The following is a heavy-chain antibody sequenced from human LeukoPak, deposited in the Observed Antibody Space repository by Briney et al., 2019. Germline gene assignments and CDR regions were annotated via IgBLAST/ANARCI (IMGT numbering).Heavy chain of an antibody. D-gene: IGHD3-10*01. J-gene: IGHJ4*02. CDR3: AKDQHYGSGDYFDY. CDR2: ISGSGGST. V-gene: IGHV3-23*01. CDR1: GFTFSSYA. Sequence: GGSLRLSCAASGFTFSSYAMSWVRQAPGKGLEWVSAISGSGGSTYYAGSVKGRFTISRDNSKSTLYLQMNSLRAEDTAVYYCAKDQHYGSGDYFDYWGQGTLVTVSS.